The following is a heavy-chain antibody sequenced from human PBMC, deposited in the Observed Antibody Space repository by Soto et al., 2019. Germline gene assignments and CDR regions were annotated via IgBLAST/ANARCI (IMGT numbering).Heavy chain of an antibody. CDR1: GFTFSSYG. CDR3: ASRSPALDY. Sequence: QVQLVESGGGVVQPGRSLRLSCAASGFTFSSYGMHWVRQAPGKGLEWVAVIWHDGSKQYYADSVKGRFTISRDNSKNTLYLQMNSLRAEDTAVYYCASRSPALDYWGQGTLVTVSS. CDR2: IWHDGSKQ. D-gene: IGHD2-2*01. V-gene: IGHV3-33*01. J-gene: IGHJ4*02.